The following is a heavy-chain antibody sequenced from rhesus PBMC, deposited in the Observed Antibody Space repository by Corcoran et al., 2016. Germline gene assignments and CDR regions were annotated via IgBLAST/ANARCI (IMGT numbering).Heavy chain of an antibody. CDR2: ISYSGST. V-gene: IGHV4-122*02. D-gene: IGHD1-44*02. Sequence: QVQLQESGPGLVKPSETLSLTCAVPGGSISSSYYYWSWIRQAPGKGLEWIGYISYSGSTSYNPSLKSRVTISRDTSKNQFSLKLSSVTAADTAVYYCARGRWELPIDYWGQGVLVTVSS. CDR3: ARGRWELPIDY. CDR1: GGSISSSYYY. J-gene: IGHJ4*01.